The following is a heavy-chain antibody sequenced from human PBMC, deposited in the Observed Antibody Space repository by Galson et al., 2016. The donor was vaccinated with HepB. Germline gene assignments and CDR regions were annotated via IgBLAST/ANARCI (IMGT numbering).Heavy chain of an antibody. CDR2: ISTYSGNT. CDR3: ARDVQYRFDS. Sequence: SVKVSCKASGYTFTTSDISWVRQAPGQGLEWMGWISTYSGNTKYAQKFQGGLTLTTDSSTTTAYMELRSLRFDDTALYYCARDVQYRFDSWGQGTLVTVSS. V-gene: IGHV1-18*01. CDR1: GYTFTTSD. J-gene: IGHJ4*02. D-gene: IGHD2/OR15-2a*01.